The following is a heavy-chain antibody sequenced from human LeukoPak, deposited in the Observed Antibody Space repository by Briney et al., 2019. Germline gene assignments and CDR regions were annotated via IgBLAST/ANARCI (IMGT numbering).Heavy chain of an antibody. CDR3: ARGPNHYYYMDF. CDR1: GYAFTGYY. V-gene: IGHV1-2*02. Sequence: GASVKVSCKASGYAFTGYYMHWVRQAPGQGLEWMGWINPNSGGTNYAQKFQGRVTMTRDTSISTAYMELSRLRSDDTALYYCARGPNHYYYMDFWGKGTTVSVSS. J-gene: IGHJ6*03. D-gene: IGHD2-8*01. CDR2: INPNSGGT.